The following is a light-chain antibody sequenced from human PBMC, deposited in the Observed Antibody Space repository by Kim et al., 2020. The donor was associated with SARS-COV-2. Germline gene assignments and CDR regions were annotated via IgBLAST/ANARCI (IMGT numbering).Light chain of an antibody. CDR2: DAS. CDR1: QSVSSY. J-gene: IGKJ2*01. Sequence: EIVLTQSPATRSLSPGERATLSCRASQSVSSYLAWYQQKPGQAPRLLIYDASNRANGIPARFSGSGSGTDFTLTISSLEPEDFAVYYCQQRSNWPLSFGQGTKVDIK. V-gene: IGKV3-11*01. CDR3: QQRSNWPLS.